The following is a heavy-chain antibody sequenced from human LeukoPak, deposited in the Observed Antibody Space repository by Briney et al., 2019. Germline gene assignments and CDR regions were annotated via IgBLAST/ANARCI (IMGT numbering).Heavy chain of an antibody. J-gene: IGHJ5*02. V-gene: IGHV4-39*01. D-gene: IGHD6-13*01. CDR3: ARRGGSIAAAGTGWFDP. CDR2: IFYSGST. Sequence: PSETLSLTCTVSGGSISSYYWGWIRQPPGKGLDWIGSIFYSGSTYYNPSLKSRVTISVDTSKNQFSLKLSSVTAADTAVYYCARRGGSIAAAGTGWFDPWGQGTLVTVSS. CDR1: GGSISSYY.